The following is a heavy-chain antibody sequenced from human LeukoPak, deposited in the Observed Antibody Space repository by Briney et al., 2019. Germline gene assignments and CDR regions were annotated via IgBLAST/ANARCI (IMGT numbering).Heavy chain of an antibody. CDR2: ISGGGGST. CDR3: ARSPTAINGYFDP. Sequence: GGSLRLSCAASGFTFSSYAMNWVRQAPGTGLEWVSVISGGGGSTYYADSVKGRFTISRDNSKNTLYLQMNSLRADDTAVYYCARSPTAINGYFDPWGQGTLVTVSS. J-gene: IGHJ5*02. V-gene: IGHV3-23*01. D-gene: IGHD2-2*01. CDR1: GFTFSSYA.